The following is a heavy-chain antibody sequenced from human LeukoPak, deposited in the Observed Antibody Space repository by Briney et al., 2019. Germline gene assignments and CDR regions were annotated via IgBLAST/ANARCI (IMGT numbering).Heavy chain of an antibody. J-gene: IGHJ3*02. V-gene: IGHV4-4*07. D-gene: IGHD1-7*01. Sequence: SETLSLTCTVSGGSISSYCWSWIRQPAGKGLEWIGRIDTSGNTNYNPSLKSRVTISVDTSKNQFSLKLSSVTAADTAVYYCARDLWNYGAEGAFDIWGQGTMVTVSS. CDR2: IDTSGNT. CDR3: ARDLWNYGAEGAFDI. CDR1: GGSISSYC.